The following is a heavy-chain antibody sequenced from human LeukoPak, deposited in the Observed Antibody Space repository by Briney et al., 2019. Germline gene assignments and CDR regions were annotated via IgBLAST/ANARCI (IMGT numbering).Heavy chain of an antibody. CDR1: GGSISSYY. D-gene: IGHD6-6*01. Sequence: TSETLSLTCTVPGGSISSYYWSWIRQPPGKGLEWIGSIYYNGDTYYNPSLKSRVTISLDTSKNQFSLRLSSVTAADTAVFHCARETARGPADYWGQGTLVTVSS. V-gene: IGHV4-39*07. CDR2: IYYNGDT. CDR3: ARETARGPADY. J-gene: IGHJ4*02.